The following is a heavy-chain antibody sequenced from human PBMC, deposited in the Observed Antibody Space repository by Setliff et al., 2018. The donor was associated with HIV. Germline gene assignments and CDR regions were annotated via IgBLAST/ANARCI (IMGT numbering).Heavy chain of an antibody. CDR3: ASRVYYYDSSGYLREEGFDP. J-gene: IGHJ5*02. D-gene: IGHD3-22*01. V-gene: IGHV4-61*09. CDR1: GVSISSGSYY. CDR2: IYTSGTT. Sequence: SETLSLTCAVSGVSISSGSYYWSWIRQPAGKGLEWIGHIYTSGTTNYNPSLKSRVTISLDTSNNQFSLKLSSVTAADTAVYYCASRVYYYDSSGYLREEGFDPWGQGTLVTVSS.